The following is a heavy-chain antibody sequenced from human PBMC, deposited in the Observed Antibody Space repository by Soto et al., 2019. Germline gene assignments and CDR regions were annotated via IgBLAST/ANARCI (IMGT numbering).Heavy chain of an antibody. V-gene: IGHV1-69*12. Sequence: QVQLVQSGAEVKKPGSSVKVSCKTSGGTISNYAISWVRQAPGEGLEWMGGIIPLFGTTNYAQKFQGRVTITADESKRTAYMELSSLRSEDTAVYYCARGGFWSGYYSWFDPWGQGTLVTVSS. CDR1: GGTISNYA. J-gene: IGHJ5*02. CDR2: IIPLFGTT. D-gene: IGHD3-3*01. CDR3: ARGGFWSGYYSWFDP.